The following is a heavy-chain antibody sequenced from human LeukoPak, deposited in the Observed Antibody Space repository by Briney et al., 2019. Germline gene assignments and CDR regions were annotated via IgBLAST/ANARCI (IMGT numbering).Heavy chain of an antibody. Sequence: NPSETLSLTCTVSGGSISSYYWSWIRQPPGKGLEWIGYIYYSGSTNYNPSLKSRVTISVDTSKNQFSLKLSSVTAADTAVYYCARVGGYYDILTGYFILHYFDYWGQGTLVTVSS. D-gene: IGHD3-9*01. CDR1: GGSISSYY. CDR3: ARVGGYYDILTGYFILHYFDY. CDR2: IYYSGST. V-gene: IGHV4-59*01. J-gene: IGHJ4*02.